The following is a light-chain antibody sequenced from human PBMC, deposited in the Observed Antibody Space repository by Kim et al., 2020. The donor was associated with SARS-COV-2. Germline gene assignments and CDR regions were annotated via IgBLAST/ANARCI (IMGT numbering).Light chain of an antibody. V-gene: IGLV3-21*04. CDR3: QVWDSSSDHPV. J-gene: IGLJ3*02. CDR1: NIGSKS. Sequence: ELTQPPSVSVAPGKTARITCGGNNIGSKSVHWYQQKPGQAPVLVIYYDSDRPSGIPERFSGSNSGNTATLTISRVEAGDEADYYCQVWDSSSDHPVFG. CDR2: YDS.